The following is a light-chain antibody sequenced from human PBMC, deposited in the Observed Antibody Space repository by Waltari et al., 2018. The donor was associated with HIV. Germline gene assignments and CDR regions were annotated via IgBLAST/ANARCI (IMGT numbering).Light chain of an antibody. CDR3: QQYGNSPQT. CDR2: GAS. J-gene: IGKJ1*01. CDR1: QSVSSGY. Sequence: EIVLTQSPGTLSLSPGERATFSCRASQSVSSGYLAWYQQKPGQAPRLLIYGASSRATGIPDRFSGSGSGTDFTLNISRLEPEDFAVYHCQQYGNSPQTFGQGTKVEIK. V-gene: IGKV3-20*01.